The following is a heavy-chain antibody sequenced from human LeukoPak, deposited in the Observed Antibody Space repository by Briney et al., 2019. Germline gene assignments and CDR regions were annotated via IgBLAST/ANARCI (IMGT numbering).Heavy chain of an antibody. Sequence: GGSLRLSCAASGFTFSSYSMNWVRQAPGKGLEWVSSISSSSSYIYYADSVKGRFTISRDNAKNSLYLQTNSLRAEDTAVYYCARGHYDSSGYTADYWGQGTLVTVSS. V-gene: IGHV3-21*01. CDR3: ARGHYDSSGYTADY. CDR1: GFTFSSYS. D-gene: IGHD3-22*01. CDR2: ISSSSSYI. J-gene: IGHJ4*02.